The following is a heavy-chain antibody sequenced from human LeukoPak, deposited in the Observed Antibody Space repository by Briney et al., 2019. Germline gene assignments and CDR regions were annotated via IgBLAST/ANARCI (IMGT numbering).Heavy chain of an antibody. CDR2: IIPIFGTA. V-gene: IGHV1-69*13. CDR3: ARTHFGSGSYYYYYYMDV. J-gene: IGHJ6*03. D-gene: IGHD3-10*01. CDR1: GGTFSSYA. Sequence: ASVKVSCKASGGTFSSYAISWVRQAPGQGLEWMGGIIPIFGTANYAQKFQGRVTITADESTSTAYMELSSLRSEDTAVYYCARTHFGSGSYYYYYYMDVWGEGTAVTISS.